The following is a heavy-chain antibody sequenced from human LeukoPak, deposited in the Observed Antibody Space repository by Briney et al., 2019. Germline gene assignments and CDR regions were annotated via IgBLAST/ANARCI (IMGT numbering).Heavy chain of an antibody. Sequence: PSQTLSLICTVSGGSINYGGWIRQPPGKGLEWIGSLYYSGTTHYNPSLKSRVTISVDTSKNQFSLKLSSVTAADTAVYYCARVEDMGDYHYWYFEVWGRGTLVTVSS. D-gene: IGHD1-26*01. CDR1: GGSINY. CDR3: ARVEDMGDYHYWYFEV. V-gene: IGHV4-39*01. CDR2: LYYSGTT. J-gene: IGHJ2*01.